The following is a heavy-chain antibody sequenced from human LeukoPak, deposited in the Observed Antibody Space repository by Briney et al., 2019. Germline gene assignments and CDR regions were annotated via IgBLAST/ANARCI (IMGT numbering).Heavy chain of an antibody. D-gene: IGHD3-22*01. Sequence: SETPSLTCTASGGSISSYYWSWIRQPPGKGLEWIGYIYYSGSTNYNPSLKSRVTMSVDASKNQFSLKLSSVTAADTAVYYCARDKDYFDSGGAFDIWGQGTMVTVSS. J-gene: IGHJ3*02. CDR3: ARDKDYFDSGGAFDI. V-gene: IGHV4-59*01. CDR2: IYYSGST. CDR1: GGSISSYY.